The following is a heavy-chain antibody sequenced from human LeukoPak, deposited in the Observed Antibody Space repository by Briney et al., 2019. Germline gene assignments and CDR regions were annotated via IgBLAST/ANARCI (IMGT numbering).Heavy chain of an antibody. CDR1: GFTLDDYT. CDR3: AKEFTMVRGASPYYFDY. V-gene: IGHV3-43*01. Sequence: PGGSLRLPCAASGFTLDDYTMHWVRQAPGKGLEWVSLISWDGGSTYYADSVKGRFTISRDNSKNSLYLQMNSLRTEDTALYYCAKEFTMVRGASPYYFDYWGQGTLVTVSS. J-gene: IGHJ4*02. D-gene: IGHD3-10*01. CDR2: ISWDGGST.